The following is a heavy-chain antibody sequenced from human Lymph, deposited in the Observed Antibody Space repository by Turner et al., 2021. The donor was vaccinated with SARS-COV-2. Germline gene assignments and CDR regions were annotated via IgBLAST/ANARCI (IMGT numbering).Heavy chain of an antibody. CDR2: IYYSGRT. V-gene: IGHV4-59*01. J-gene: IGHJ4*02. CDR1: GASISNYY. Sequence: QVQLQESGPGLVKPSETLSLTCTVSGASISNYYWSWIRQPPGKGLEWIGYIYYSGRTNYNPSLKSRVTISVDTSKNQFSLKLSSVTAADTAVYYCARGFDYWGQGTLVTVSS. CDR3: ARGFDY.